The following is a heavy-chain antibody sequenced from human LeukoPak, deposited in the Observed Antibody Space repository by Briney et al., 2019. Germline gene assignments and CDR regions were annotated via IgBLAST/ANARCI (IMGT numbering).Heavy chain of an antibody. J-gene: IGHJ4*02. CDR2: IYYSGST. D-gene: IGHD6-19*01. CDR1: GGSISSSSYY. CDR3: ARLGQWLDIDY. V-gene: IGHV4-39*01. Sequence: SETLSLTCTVSGGSISSSSYYWGWIRQPPGKGLEWIGSIYYSGSTYYHPSLKSRVTISVDTSKNQFSLKLSSVTAADTAVYYCARLGQWLDIDYWGQGTLVTVSS.